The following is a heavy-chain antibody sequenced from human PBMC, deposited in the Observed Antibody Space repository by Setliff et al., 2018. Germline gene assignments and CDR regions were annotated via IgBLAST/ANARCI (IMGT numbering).Heavy chain of an antibody. CDR1: GGTFSSYA. Sequence: ASVKVSCKASGGTFSSYAISWVRQAPGQGLEWMGGIIPIFGTANYAQKFQGRVTITADESTSTAYMELSRLRSEDTAVYYCARDSPASTSGYHNWFDPWGQGTRVTVSS. CDR2: IIPIFGTA. D-gene: IGHD3-22*01. J-gene: IGHJ5*02. CDR3: ARDSPASTSGYHNWFDP. V-gene: IGHV1-69*13.